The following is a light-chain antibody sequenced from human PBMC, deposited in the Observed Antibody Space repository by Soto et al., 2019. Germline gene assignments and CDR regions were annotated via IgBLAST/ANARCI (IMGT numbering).Light chain of an antibody. CDR3: QQYNKWPLT. V-gene: IGKV3-15*01. J-gene: IGKJ4*01. Sequence: EIVMTQSPGTLSVSPGERATLSCRASQSVSGNFAWYQQKPDQAPRLLIYGASTRATGIPARFSGSGSGTEFILTISSLQSEDFAVYYCQQYNKWPLTFGRGSKVEIK. CDR1: QSVSGN. CDR2: GAS.